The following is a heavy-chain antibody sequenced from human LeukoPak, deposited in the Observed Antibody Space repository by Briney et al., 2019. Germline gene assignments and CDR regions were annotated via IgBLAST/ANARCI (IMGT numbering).Heavy chain of an antibody. CDR1: AFTFSSYG. CDR2: ISSDGSNK. V-gene: IGHV3-30*18. J-gene: IGHJ4*01. D-gene: IGHD6-13*01. CDR3: AKDHSRRWYFFCH. Sequence: GKSLRLSCAASAFTFSSYGMHWVRQAPGKGLEWVAVISSDGSNKYYADSVKGRFTISRDNSKNTLYLQMDRLRAEGRAVYFCAKDHSRRWYFFCHWGQGTLVNVSS.